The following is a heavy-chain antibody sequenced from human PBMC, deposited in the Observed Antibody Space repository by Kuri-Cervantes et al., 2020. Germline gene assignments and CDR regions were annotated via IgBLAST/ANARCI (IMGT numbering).Heavy chain of an antibody. V-gene: IGHV3-53*01. CDR3: ARVLSSRGFDY. J-gene: IGHJ4*02. D-gene: IGHD6-13*01. Sequence: GGSLRLSCAASGFTVSSNYMSWVRQAPGKGLEWVSVIYSGGSTYYADSVKGRFTISRDNAKNSLYLQMNSLRAEDTAVYYCARVLSSRGFDYWGQGTLVTVSS. CDR1: GFTVSSNY. CDR2: IYSGGST.